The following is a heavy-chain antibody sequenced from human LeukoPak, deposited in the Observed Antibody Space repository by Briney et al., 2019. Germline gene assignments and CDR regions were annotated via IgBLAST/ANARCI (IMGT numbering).Heavy chain of an antibody. D-gene: IGHD3-10*01. Sequence: PGGSLRLSCAASGFTFNTYVMNWVRQAPGKGLEWVGRIESKTDGGTTDYAAPVKGRFTISRDDSTNTLYLQMNSLKSEDTAVYYCTTYGSGRKFDYWGQGILVTVSS. V-gene: IGHV3-15*04. CDR2: IESKTDGGTT. CDR3: TTYGSGRKFDY. J-gene: IGHJ4*02. CDR1: GFTFNTYV.